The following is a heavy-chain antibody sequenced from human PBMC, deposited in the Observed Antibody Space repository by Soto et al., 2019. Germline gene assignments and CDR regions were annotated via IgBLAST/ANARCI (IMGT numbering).Heavy chain of an antibody. CDR1: GDSINSDKYY. D-gene: IGHD3-9*01. V-gene: IGHV4-39*01. J-gene: IGHJ4*02. CDR3: ARLEGLATISYYFDF. Sequence: SETLSLTCSVSGDSINSDKYYWGWIRQPPGKGLEWIGSFYYRGNTYCNPSLQTRVTISLDKSKSQFSLKLNSVTAADSAVYFCARLEGLATISYYFDFWGQGALVTVSS. CDR2: FYYRGNT.